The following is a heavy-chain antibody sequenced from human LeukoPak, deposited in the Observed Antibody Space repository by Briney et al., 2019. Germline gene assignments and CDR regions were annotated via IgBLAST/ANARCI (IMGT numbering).Heavy chain of an antibody. V-gene: IGHV3-23*01. D-gene: IGHD2-21*02. Sequence: SGGSLRLSCAASGFTFYNYAMSWVRQAPGKGLEWVSGVSGSGGGTYYPDSVKGRFTISRDNSKNTLYLQMNSLRAEDTAVYYCAKRDRPCSGDCSAPYYFDYWGQGTLVTVSS. J-gene: IGHJ4*02. CDR2: VSGSGGGT. CDR1: GFTFYNYA. CDR3: AKRDRPCSGDCSAPYYFDY.